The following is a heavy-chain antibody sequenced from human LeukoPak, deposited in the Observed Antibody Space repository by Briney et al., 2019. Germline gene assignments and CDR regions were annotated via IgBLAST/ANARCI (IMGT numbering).Heavy chain of an antibody. CDR1: GGSFSGYD. CDR3: ATESSTWNSFQY. V-gene: IGHV4-34*01. J-gene: IGHJ4*02. D-gene: IGHD6-6*01. Sequence: SETLSLTCAVYGGSFSGYDWSWIRQSPGRGLEWVGQINDSGDTDYHPSLKSRVTISIDTSKKQSSLRLRSVTAADTALYCCATESSTWNSFQYWAQGTAVSVSS. CDR2: INDSGDT.